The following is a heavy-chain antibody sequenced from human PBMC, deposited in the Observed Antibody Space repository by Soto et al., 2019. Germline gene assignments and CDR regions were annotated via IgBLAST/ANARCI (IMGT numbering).Heavy chain of an antibody. V-gene: IGHV3-30*18. Sequence: GGSLRLSCAASGFTFSSYGMHWVRQAPGKGLEWVAAISDGGGSTYYADSVKGRFTISRDNSKNTLYLQMNSLRAEDTAVYYCAKAPYCSSTSCYAGNFDYWGQGTLVTVSS. D-gene: IGHD2-2*01. J-gene: IGHJ4*02. CDR2: ISDGGGST. CDR1: GFTFSSYG. CDR3: AKAPYCSSTSCYAGNFDY.